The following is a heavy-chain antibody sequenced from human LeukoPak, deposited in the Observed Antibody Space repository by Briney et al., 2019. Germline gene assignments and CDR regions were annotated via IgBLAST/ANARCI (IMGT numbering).Heavy chain of an antibody. CDR2: IYPGDSDT. CDR1: GYSSTSYW. Sequence: GESLKISCKGSGYSSTSYWIGWVRQMPGKGLEWMGIIYPGDSDTRYSPSFQGQVTISADKSISTAYLQWSSLKASDTAMYYCAIQGGITGTTRAFDIWGQGTMVTVSS. CDR3: AIQGGITGTTRAFDI. V-gene: IGHV5-51*01. D-gene: IGHD1-20*01. J-gene: IGHJ3*02.